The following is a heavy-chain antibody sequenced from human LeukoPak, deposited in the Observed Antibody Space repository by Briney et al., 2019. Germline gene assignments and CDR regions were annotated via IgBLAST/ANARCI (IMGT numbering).Heavy chain of an antibody. V-gene: IGHV1-18*01. Sequence: ASVKVSCKASGYTFTSYGISWVRQAPGQGLEWMGWISAYNGNTNYAQKLQGRVTMTTDTSTSTAYMELRSLRSDDTAVYYCARHSTAYDSSSMDVWGTGTMVTVSS. J-gene: IGHJ6*03. CDR1: GYTFTSYG. CDR2: ISAYNGNT. D-gene: IGHD3-22*01. CDR3: ARHSTAYDSSSMDV.